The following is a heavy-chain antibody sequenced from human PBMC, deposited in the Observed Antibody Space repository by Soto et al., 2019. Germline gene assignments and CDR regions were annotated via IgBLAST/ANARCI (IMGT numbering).Heavy chain of an antibody. D-gene: IGHD5-18*01. CDR2: IIPIFGTA. V-gene: IGHV1-69*06. J-gene: IGHJ6*02. CDR1: RGRFSSYA. CDR3: ARSDTAMGGYDYGMDV. Sequence: EASVKVSCKASRGRFSSYASSWLRHAPGQGLEWMGGIIPIFGTANYAQKFQGRVTITADKSTSTDYMELSSLRSEDTAVYYCARSDTAMGGYDYGMDVWGQGTTVTVTS.